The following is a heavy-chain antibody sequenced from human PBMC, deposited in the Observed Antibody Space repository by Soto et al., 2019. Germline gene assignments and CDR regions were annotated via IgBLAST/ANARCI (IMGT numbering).Heavy chain of an antibody. CDR2: IYYSGRI. D-gene: IGHD2-15*01. CDR3: ARVRYCSGPTCSPFDY. J-gene: IGHJ4*02. Sequence: PSETLSLTCTVSGGSISSGDYYWSWIRQHPGKGLEWIGYIYYSGRIYYNPSLKSRVIISVDTSKNQFSLELTSVTAADTAVYYCARVRYCSGPTCSPFDYWGQGALVTVSS. V-gene: IGHV4-31*03. CDR1: GGSISSGDYY.